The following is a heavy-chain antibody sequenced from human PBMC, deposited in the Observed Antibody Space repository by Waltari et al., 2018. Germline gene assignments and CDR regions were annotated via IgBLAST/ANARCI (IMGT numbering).Heavy chain of an antibody. CDR1: GFTFSSYA. D-gene: IGHD3-22*01. V-gene: IGHV3-30-3*01. CDR2: ISYDGSHK. J-gene: IGHJ4*02. Sequence: QVQLVESGGGVVQPGRSLRLSCAASGFTFSSYAMHWVRQAPGKGLEWVAVISYDGSHKYYADSVKGRFTISRDSAKNTLFLQINSPRVEDTAVYYCARDIAYHDSSGYYPYYFDYWGQGALVTVSS. CDR3: ARDIAYHDSSGYYPYYFDY.